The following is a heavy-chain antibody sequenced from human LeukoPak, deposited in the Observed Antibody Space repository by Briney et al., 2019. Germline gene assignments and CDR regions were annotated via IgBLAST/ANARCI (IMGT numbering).Heavy chain of an antibody. CDR2: IHSGGST. CDR1: GFIVSNNY. Sequence: GGSLRLSCAASGFIVSNNYMNWLRQAPGKGLEWVSVIHSGGSTYYADSVKGRFTISRDNSKNTVNLQMNDLRAEDTAVYSCARSWDARLNFDYWGQGTLVTVSS. V-gene: IGHV3-66*02. D-gene: IGHD1-26*01. J-gene: IGHJ4*02. CDR3: ARSWDARLNFDY.